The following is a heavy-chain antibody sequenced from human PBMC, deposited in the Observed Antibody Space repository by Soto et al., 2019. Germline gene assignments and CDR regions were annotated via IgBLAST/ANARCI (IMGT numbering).Heavy chain of an antibody. CDR3: ARGRAGGTKKRAFDI. Sequence: QVQLQQWGAGLLKPSETLSLTCAVYGGSFSGYYWSWIRQPPGKGLEWIGEINHSGSTNYNPSLKSRVTISVDTSKNQFSLKLRSVTAADTAVYYCARGRAGGTKKRAFDIWGQGTMVTVSS. V-gene: IGHV4-34*01. CDR2: INHSGST. D-gene: IGHD3-16*01. J-gene: IGHJ3*02. CDR1: GGSFSGYY.